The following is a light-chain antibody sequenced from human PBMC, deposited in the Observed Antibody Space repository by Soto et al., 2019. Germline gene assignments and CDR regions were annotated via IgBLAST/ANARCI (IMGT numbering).Light chain of an antibody. CDR3: QQCGSSPLT. V-gene: IGKV3-20*01. Sequence: EVVLTQSPGTLSLSPGETATLSCRASQSVSSANLAWYQQKPGRAPRLLISDTSRRATGIPDRFSGSGSGTDFTLTISRLEPEDFSVYYCQQCGSSPLTFGGGTKVEIK. J-gene: IGKJ4*01. CDR1: QSVSSAN. CDR2: DTS.